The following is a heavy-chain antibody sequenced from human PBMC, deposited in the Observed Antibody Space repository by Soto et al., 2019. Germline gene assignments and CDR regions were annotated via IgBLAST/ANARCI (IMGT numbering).Heavy chain of an antibody. Sequence: SVKVSCKASGGTFSNYALNWVRQAPGQGLEWMGGITPISGTANYGQKLRGRVTITADESTSTAYMELSSLSSEDTALCYWAGAGDTMVWGVIVGGDFYFDYWGQGTLVTVSS. CDR1: GGTFSNYA. V-gene: IGHV1-69*13. CDR3: AGAGDTMVWGVIVGGDFYFDY. CDR2: ITPISGTA. J-gene: IGHJ4*02. D-gene: IGHD3-10*01.